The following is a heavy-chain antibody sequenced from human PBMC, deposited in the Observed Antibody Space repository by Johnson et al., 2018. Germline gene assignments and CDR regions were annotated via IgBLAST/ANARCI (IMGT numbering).Heavy chain of an antibody. J-gene: IGHJ3*02. Sequence: QVQLVESGGGVVQPGRSLRLSCAASGFTFSSYGMHWVRQAPGKGLAWVAVIWYDGSKKSYADSVKGRFTISRDNSKNTLYLQMNSLRAEDTAVYYCVRDGVVVAATPDAFDIWGQGTMVPVSS. CDR1: GFTFSSYG. CDR3: VRDGVVVAATPDAFDI. V-gene: IGHV3-33*01. CDR2: IWYDGSKK. D-gene: IGHD2-15*01.